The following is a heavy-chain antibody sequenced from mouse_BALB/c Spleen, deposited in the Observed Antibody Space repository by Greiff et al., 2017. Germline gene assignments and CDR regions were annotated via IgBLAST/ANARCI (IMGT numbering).Heavy chain of an antibody. CDR3: ARAYYYGRGYFDY. CDR2: ISYDGSN. J-gene: IGHJ2*01. V-gene: IGHV3-6*02. D-gene: IGHD1-1*01. Sequence: VQLKESGPGLVKPSQSLSLTCSVTGYSITSGYYWNWIRQFPGNKLEWMGYISYDGSNNYNPSLKNRISITRDTSKNQFFLKLNSVTTEDTATYYCARAYYYGRGYFDYWGQGTTLTVSS. CDR1: GYSITSGYY.